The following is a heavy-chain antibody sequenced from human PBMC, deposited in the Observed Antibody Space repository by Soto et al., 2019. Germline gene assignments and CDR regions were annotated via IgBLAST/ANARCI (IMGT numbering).Heavy chain of an antibody. CDR3: ARDITGGPYYDILTGSEYYYYYYMDV. CDR1: GFTFDDYG. V-gene: IGHV3-20*01. Sequence: GGSLRLSCAASGFTFDDYGMSWVRQAPGKGLEWVSGINWNGGSTGYADSVKGRFTISRDNAKNSLYLQMNSLRAEDTALYHCARDITGGPYYDILTGSEYYYYYYMDVWGKGTTVTVSS. D-gene: IGHD3-9*01. J-gene: IGHJ6*03. CDR2: INWNGGST.